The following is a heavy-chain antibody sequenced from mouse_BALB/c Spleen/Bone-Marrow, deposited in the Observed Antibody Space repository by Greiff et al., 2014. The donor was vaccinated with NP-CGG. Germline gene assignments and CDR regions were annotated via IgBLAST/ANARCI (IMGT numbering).Heavy chain of an antibody. D-gene: IGHD2-12*01. CDR1: GFSLTSYG. J-gene: IGHJ4*01. CDR2: IWSGGTT. Sequence: VQLQQSGPGLVQPSQSLSITCTVSGFSLTSYGVHWVRQSPGKGLEWLGVIWSGGTTDYNAPFISRLSISKDNSKSRVFFKMNSLQANDTAIYYCARNPIRRNAMDYWGQGTSVTVSS. CDR3: ARNPIRRNAMDY. V-gene: IGHV2-2*02.